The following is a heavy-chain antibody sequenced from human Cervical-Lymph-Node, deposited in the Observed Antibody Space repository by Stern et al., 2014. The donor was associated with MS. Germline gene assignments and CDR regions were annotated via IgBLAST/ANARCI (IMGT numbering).Heavy chain of an antibody. D-gene: IGHD6-13*01. V-gene: IGHV3-30-3*01. CDR2: ISYDGSNK. J-gene: IGHJ4*02. CDR1: GFTFSSYA. Sequence: VQLVESGGGVVQPGRSLRLSCAASGFTFSSYAMHWVRQAPGKGLEWVAVISYDGSNKYYADSVKGRFTISRDNSKNTLYLQMNSLRAEDTAVYYCARDLGRAAARGYFDYWGQGTLVTVSS. CDR3: ARDLGRAAARGYFDY.